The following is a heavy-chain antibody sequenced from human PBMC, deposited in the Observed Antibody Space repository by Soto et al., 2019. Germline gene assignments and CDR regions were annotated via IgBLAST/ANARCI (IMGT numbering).Heavy chain of an antibody. CDR1: GGTFSSYT. CDR2: IIPILGIA. CDR3: ARDSSGWHFDY. J-gene: IGHJ4*02. V-gene: IGHV1-69*04. D-gene: IGHD6-19*01. Sequence: ASVKVSCKASGGTFSSYTISWVRQAPGQGLEWMGRIIPILGIANYAQKFQGRVTITADKSTSTAYMELSSLRSEDTAVYYCARDSSGWHFDYWGQGTLVTVSS.